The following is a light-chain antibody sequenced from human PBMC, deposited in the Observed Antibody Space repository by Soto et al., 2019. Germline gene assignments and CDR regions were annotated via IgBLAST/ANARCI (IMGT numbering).Light chain of an antibody. V-gene: IGLV2-14*01. CDR3: SSYTSSSTFYV. CDR2: EVS. J-gene: IGLJ1*01. Sequence: QSALTQPASVSVSPGQSITISCTGTSSDVGGYNYVSWYQQHPGKAPKLMIYEVSNRPSGVSNRFSGSKSGNTASLTISGLQAEDEADYYCSSYTSSSTFYVFVTGTKVTVL. CDR1: SSDVGGYNY.